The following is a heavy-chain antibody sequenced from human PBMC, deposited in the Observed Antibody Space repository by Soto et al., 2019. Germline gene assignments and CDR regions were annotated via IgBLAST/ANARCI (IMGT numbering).Heavy chain of an antibody. Sequence: SETLSLTCTVSGGSISSYYWSWIRQPPGKGLEWIGYIYYSGSTNYNPSLKSRVTISVDTSKNQFSLKLSSVTAADTAVYYCARAILLWFGEPSYYFDYWGQGSLVTVSS. CDR3: ARAILLWFGEPSYYFDY. V-gene: IGHV4-59*01. D-gene: IGHD3-10*01. CDR1: GGSISSYY. J-gene: IGHJ4*02. CDR2: IYYSGST.